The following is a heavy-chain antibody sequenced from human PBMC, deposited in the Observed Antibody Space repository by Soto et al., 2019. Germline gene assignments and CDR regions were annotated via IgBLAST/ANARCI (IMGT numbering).Heavy chain of an antibody. CDR2: IYYSGST. CDR1: GGSVSSGSYY. CDR3: ARATMVRGEAAYGMDV. J-gene: IGHJ6*02. D-gene: IGHD3-10*01. Sequence: SETLSLTCTVSGGSVSSGSYYWSWIRQPPGKGLEWIGYIYYSGSTNYNPSLKSRVTISVDTSKNQFSLKLSSVTAAGTAVYYCARATMVRGEAAYGMDVWGQGTTVTVSS. V-gene: IGHV4-61*01.